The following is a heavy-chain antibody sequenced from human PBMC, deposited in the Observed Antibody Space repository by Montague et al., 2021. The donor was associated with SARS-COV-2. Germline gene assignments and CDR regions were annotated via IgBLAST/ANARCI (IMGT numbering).Heavy chain of an antibody. CDR3: ARGSRRNKYWYFDL. V-gene: IGHV4-34*01. Sequence: SETLSLTCAVYGGSFSGYSWSWICMPPAKGLERMGVMNLSGSTNYNPSPKIQVTISIDTSKNKYSLKLSSVSATDTAMYYCARGSRRNKYWYFDLWGRGTLVTVSS. CDR2: MNLSGST. J-gene: IGHJ2*01. CDR1: GGSFSGYS. D-gene: IGHD1/OR15-1a*01.